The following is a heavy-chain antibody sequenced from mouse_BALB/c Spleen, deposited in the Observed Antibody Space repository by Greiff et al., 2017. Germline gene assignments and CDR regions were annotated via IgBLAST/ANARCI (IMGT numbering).Heavy chain of an antibody. Sequence: VQGVESGAELARPGASVKLSCKASGYTFTSYWMQWVKQRPGQGLEWIGAIYPGDGDTRYTQKFKGKATLTADKSSSTAYMQLSSLASEDSAVYYCAREDYGYDEGVDYWGQGTTLTVSS. CDR2: IYPGDGDT. J-gene: IGHJ2*01. D-gene: IGHD2-2*01. CDR1: GYTFTSYW. CDR3: AREDYGYDEGVDY. V-gene: IGHV1-87*01.